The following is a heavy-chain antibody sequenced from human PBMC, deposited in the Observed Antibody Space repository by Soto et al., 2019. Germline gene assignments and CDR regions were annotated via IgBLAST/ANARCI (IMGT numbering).Heavy chain of an antibody. V-gene: IGHV3-48*03. D-gene: IGHD3-22*01. CDR3: ARGAYYFDNTHFDF. J-gene: IGHJ4*02. Sequence: PGGSLRLSCAASGFTFNNYEMNWVRQAPGKGLEWVSYISSSAYTIYYADSVKGRFTISRDNAKNSLYLQMNSLRAEDTSVYYCARGAYYFDNTHFDFWGQGTLVTVSS. CDR2: ISSSAYTI. CDR1: GFTFNNYE.